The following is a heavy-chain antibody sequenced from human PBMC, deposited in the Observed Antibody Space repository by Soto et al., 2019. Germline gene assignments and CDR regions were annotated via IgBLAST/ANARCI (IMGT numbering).Heavy chain of an antibody. CDR2: IYYSGST. CDR1: GGSISSYY. CDR3: ARHTGGSETNYYYMDV. Sequence: KASETLSLTCTVSGGSISSYYWSWIRQPPGKGLEWIGYIYYSGSTNYNPSLKSRVTISVDTSKNQFSLKLSSVTAADTAVYYCARHTGGSETNYYYMDVWGKGTTVTVSS. V-gene: IGHV4-59*08. D-gene: IGHD2-15*01. J-gene: IGHJ6*03.